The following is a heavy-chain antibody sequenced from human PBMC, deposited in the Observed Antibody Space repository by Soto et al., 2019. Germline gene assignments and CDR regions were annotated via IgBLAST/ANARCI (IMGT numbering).Heavy chain of an antibody. J-gene: IGHJ6*03. Sequence: SETLSLTCTVSGGSISSGGYYWSWIRQPPGKGLEWIGYIYYSGSTNYNPSPKSRVTISVDTSKNQFSLKLSSVTAADTAVYYCARAWFGEFNYYYYMDVWGKGTTVTVSS. CDR2: IYYSGST. D-gene: IGHD3-10*01. CDR1: GGSISSGGYY. V-gene: IGHV4-61*08. CDR3: ARAWFGEFNYYYYMDV.